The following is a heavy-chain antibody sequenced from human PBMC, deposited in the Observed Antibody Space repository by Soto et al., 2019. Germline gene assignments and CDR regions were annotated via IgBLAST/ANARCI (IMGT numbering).Heavy chain of an antibody. CDR3: AKGNSVSYLDAFDI. J-gene: IGHJ3*02. CDR1: GYTFTDHY. D-gene: IGHD1-26*01. V-gene: IGHV1-2*02. Sequence: QVQLEQSGTEVKKPGASVKVSCKASGYTFTDHYVQWVRQAPGQGLEWMGWISPKSGVTNYAQKFRGRVTMTRDTSIGTAYMDLSRLRSDDTAVYYCAKGNSVSYLDAFDIWGQGTMVTVSS. CDR2: ISPKSGVT.